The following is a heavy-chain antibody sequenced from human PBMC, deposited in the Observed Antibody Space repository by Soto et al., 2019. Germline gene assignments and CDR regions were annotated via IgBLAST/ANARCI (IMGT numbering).Heavy chain of an antibody. Sequence: QVQLVESGGGVVQPGRSLRLSCAASGFTFSSYGMHWVRQAPGKGLEWVAVISYDGSNKYYADSVKGRFTISRDNSKNTLYLQMNSLRAEDTAVYYCAKERGYSGYDPYYFDYWGQGTLVTVSS. J-gene: IGHJ4*02. D-gene: IGHD5-12*01. CDR2: ISYDGSNK. CDR3: AKERGYSGYDPYYFDY. CDR1: GFTFSSYG. V-gene: IGHV3-30*18.